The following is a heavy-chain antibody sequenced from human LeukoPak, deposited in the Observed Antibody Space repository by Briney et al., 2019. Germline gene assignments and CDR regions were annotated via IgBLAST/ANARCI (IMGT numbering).Heavy chain of an antibody. CDR1: GFTFSSYA. CDR3: ARDVGSAPLFYFDY. Sequence: GGSLRLSCAASGFTFSSYAMSWVRQAPGKGLEWVSAISGSGGSTYYADSVKGRFTISRDNSKNTLYLQMNSLRAEDTAVYYCARDVGSAPLFYFDYWGQGTLVTVSS. D-gene: IGHD1-26*01. V-gene: IGHV3-23*01. CDR2: ISGSGGST. J-gene: IGHJ4*02.